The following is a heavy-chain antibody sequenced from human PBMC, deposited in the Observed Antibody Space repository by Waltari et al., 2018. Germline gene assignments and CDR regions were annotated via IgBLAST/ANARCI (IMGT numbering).Heavy chain of an antibody. D-gene: IGHD2-8*02. CDR2: IYHIGKT. J-gene: IGHJ4*02. CDR1: GDSISSKYW. V-gene: IGHV4-4*02. Sequence: QVQLQESGPGLVKPSGTLSLTCAVSGDSISSKYWWSWVRQSPGKGLEWIGEIYHIGKTYYNPSLKSRVTISVDKSKNQFSLNLSSVTAADTAVYYCAADRGVGLYFDYWGQGTLVTVSS. CDR3: AADRGVGLYFDY.